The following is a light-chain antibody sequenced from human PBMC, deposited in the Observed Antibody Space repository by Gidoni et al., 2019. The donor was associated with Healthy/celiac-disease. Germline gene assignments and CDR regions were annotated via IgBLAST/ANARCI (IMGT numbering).Light chain of an antibody. Sequence: DIVMTQSPLSLPVTPGEPASISCRSSQSLLHSNGYIYLDWYLPKPGQSPQLLIYLGSNRASGVPDRFSGSGSGTDFTLKISRVEAAAVGVYYCIQALPTLTFGQGTRLEIK. J-gene: IGKJ5*01. CDR2: LGS. V-gene: IGKV2-28*01. CDR1: QSLLHSNGYIY. CDR3: IQALPTLT.